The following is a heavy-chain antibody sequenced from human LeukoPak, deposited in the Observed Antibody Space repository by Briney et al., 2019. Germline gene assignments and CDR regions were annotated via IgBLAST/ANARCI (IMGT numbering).Heavy chain of an antibody. Sequence: GGSLRLSCAASGFTFSSYSMNWVRQAPGKGLEWVSSISSSSSYIYYADSVKGRFTISRDNAKNSLYLQMNSLRAEDTAVYYCARDQRGEGPRRGTRLYYYGMDVWGKGTTVTVSS. CDR3: ARDQRGEGPRRGTRLYYYGMDV. D-gene: IGHD2-2*01. V-gene: IGHV3-21*01. CDR1: GFTFSSYS. J-gene: IGHJ6*04. CDR2: ISSSSSYI.